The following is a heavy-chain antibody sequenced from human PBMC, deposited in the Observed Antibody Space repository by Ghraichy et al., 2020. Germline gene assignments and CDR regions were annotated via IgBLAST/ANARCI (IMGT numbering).Heavy chain of an antibody. CDR1: GFTFSSYT. J-gene: IGHJ4*02. Sequence: GGSLRLSCAASGFTFSSYTMSWVRQAPGKGLEWVSGISSSGDTTYYADSVKGRFTISRDNSKNTLYLQMNSLRAEDTAVYYCAKVREGTSGNDYSDCWGQGTRVTGSS. CDR2: ISSSGDTT. CDR3: AKVREGTSGNDYSDC. D-gene: IGHD2-2*01. V-gene: IGHV3-23*01.